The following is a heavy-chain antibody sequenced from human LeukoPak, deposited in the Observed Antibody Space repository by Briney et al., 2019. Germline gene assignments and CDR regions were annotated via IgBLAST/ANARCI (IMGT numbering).Heavy chain of an antibody. CDR1: GYTLTNYD. CDR3: ARAKNSIAARLVFAY. J-gene: IGHJ4*02. Sequence: ASVKVSCKASGYTLTNYDISWVRQAAGQGLEWMGWMNPYNGDTDFVQKFQGRLSITRNISISTAYMELSSLRSEDTAVYYCARAKNSIAARLVFAYWGQGTLVTVSS. V-gene: IGHV1-8*03. CDR2: MNPYNGDT. D-gene: IGHD6-6*01.